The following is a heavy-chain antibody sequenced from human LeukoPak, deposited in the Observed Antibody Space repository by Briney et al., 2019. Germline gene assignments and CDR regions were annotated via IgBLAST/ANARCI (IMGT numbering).Heavy chain of an antibody. V-gene: IGHV3-33*03. Sequence: GGSLRLSCAASGFNFSGTGMHWVRQAPSKGLEWVAVIWFDGSVHYYADSVQGRFSLSRDNSKNTLYLHMNSLTADDSAVYYCAKGGSQRYFYDSRGYYVDYWGQGTLVTVSS. D-gene: IGHD3-22*01. CDR1: GFNFSGTG. CDR2: IWFDGSVH. J-gene: IGHJ4*02. CDR3: AKGGSQRYFYDSRGYYVDY.